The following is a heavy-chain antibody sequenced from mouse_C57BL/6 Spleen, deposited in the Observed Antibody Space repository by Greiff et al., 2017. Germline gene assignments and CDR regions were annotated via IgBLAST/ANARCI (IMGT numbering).Heavy chain of an antibody. V-gene: IGHV5-9*01. CDR3: ARLTGGGWFAY. CDR2: ISGGGGNT. D-gene: IGHD4-1*01. CDR1: GFTFSSYT. Sequence: EVHLVESGGGLVKPGGSLKLSCAASGFTFSSYTMSWVRQTPEKRLEWVATISGGGGNTYYPDSVKGRFTISRDNAKNTLYLQLSSLRSEDTALYYCARLTGGGWFAYWGQGTLVTVSA. J-gene: IGHJ3*01.